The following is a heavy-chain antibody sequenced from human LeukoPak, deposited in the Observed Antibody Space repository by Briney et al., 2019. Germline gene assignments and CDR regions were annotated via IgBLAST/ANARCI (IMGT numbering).Heavy chain of an antibody. D-gene: IGHD3-10*01. J-gene: IGHJ5*02. CDR2: INHSGST. V-gene: IGHV4-34*01. CDR3: ARSPGLLRFGELFKNWFDP. Sequence: SETLSLTCAVYGGSFSGYYWSWGRQPPGKGLEWIGEINHSGSTNYNPSLKSRVTISVDTSKNQFSLKLSSVTAADTAVYYRARSPGLLRFGELFKNWFDPWGQGTLVTVSS. CDR1: GGSFSGYY.